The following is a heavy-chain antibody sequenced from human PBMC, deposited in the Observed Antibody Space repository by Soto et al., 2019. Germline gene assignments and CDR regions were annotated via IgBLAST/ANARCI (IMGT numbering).Heavy chain of an antibody. CDR2: IIPILGTA. D-gene: IGHD3-9*01. CDR1: GGTFSSYA. Sequence: SVKVSCKASGGTFSSYAISWVRQAPGQGLEWMGGIIPILGTANYAQKFQGRVTITADESTSTAYMELSSLRSEDTAVYYCASKSFDVALPKPPYYYYGMDVWGQGTTVTVSS. J-gene: IGHJ6*02. V-gene: IGHV1-69*13. CDR3: ASKSFDVALPKPPYYYYGMDV.